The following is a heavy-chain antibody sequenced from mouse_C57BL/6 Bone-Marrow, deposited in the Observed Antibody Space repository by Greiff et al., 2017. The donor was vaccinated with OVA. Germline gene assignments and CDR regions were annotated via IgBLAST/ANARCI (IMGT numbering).Heavy chain of an antibody. V-gene: IGHV5-17*01. CDR2: ISSGSSTI. CDR1: GFTFSDYG. Sequence: VQLQQSGGGLVKPGGSLKLSCAASGFTFSDYGMHWVRQAPEKGLEWVAYISSGSSTIYYADTVKGRFTISIDNAKNTLFLQMTSLRSEDSAMYCYAGAGTGSFWFAYWGQGTLVTVSA. D-gene: IGHD3-3*01. J-gene: IGHJ3*01. CDR3: AGAGTGSFWFAY.